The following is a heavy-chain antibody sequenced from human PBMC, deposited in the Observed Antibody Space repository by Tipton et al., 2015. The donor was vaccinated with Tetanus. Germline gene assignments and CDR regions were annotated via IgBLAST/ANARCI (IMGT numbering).Heavy chain of an antibody. J-gene: IGHJ4*02. CDR2: IIPIFGTA. CDR3: AREGSGSSFHDLNFDY. D-gene: IGHD3-10*01. V-gene: IGHV1-69*06. Sequence: QLVQSGAEVKKPGSSVKVSCKASGGTFSSYAISWVRQAPGQGLEWMGGIIPIFGTANYAQKLQGRVTMTTDTSTSTAYMELRSLRSDDTAVYYCAREGSGSSFHDLNFDYWGQGTLVTVSS. CDR1: GGTFSSYA.